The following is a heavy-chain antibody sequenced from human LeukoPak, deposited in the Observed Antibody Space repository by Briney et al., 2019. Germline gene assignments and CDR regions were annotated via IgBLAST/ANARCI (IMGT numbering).Heavy chain of an antibody. CDR3: AREGIAAADYAFDI. CDR2: TYYSGST. D-gene: IGHD6-13*01. CDR1: GGSISSYY. V-gene: IGHV4-59*01. Sequence: SETLSLSCTVSGGSISSYYWSWIRQPPGKGLEWIGYTYYSGSTNYNPSLKSRVTISVDTSKNQFSLKLSSVTAADTAVYYCAREGIAAADYAFDIWGQGTMVTVSS. J-gene: IGHJ3*02.